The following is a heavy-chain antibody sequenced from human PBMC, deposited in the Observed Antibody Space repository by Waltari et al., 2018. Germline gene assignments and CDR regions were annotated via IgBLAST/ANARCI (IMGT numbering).Heavy chain of an antibody. J-gene: IGHJ6*03. CDR3: ARFKPDYYGSGNKISEGVRGYYMDV. D-gene: IGHD3-10*01. V-gene: IGHV4-38-2*01. Sequence: QVQLQESGPGLVKPSETLSLTCAVSGYSISSGYYWGWIRQPPGPGLEWRGGIYHSGSTYYNTSLKSRVTISVDTSKNQFSLKLSSVTAADTAVYYCARFKPDYYGSGNKISEGVRGYYMDVWGKGTTVTVSS. CDR1: GYSISSGYY. CDR2: IYHSGST.